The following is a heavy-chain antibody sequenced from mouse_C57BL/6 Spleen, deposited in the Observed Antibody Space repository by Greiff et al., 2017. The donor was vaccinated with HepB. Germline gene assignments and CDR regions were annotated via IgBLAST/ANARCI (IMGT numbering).Heavy chain of an antibody. CDR3: ARADTTVVAPYWYFDV. V-gene: IGHV1-9*01. CDR2: ILPGSGST. D-gene: IGHD1-1*01. CDR1: GYTFTGYW. J-gene: IGHJ1*03. Sequence: VKLQESGAELMKPGASVKLSCKATGYTFTGYWIEWVKQRPGHGLEWIGEILPGSGSTNYNEKFKGKATFTADTSSNTAYMQLSSLTTEDSAIYYCARADTTVVAPYWYFDVWGTGTTVTVSS.